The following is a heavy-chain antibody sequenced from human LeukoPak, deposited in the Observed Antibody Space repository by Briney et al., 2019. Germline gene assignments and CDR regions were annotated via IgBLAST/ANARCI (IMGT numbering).Heavy chain of an antibody. J-gene: IGHJ4*02. CDR1: GFTVSSNY. V-gene: IGHV3-23*01. Sequence: PGGSLRLSCAASGFTVSSNYMSWVRQAPGKGLEWVSAISGSGGSTYYADSVKGRFTISRDNSKNTLYLQMNSLRAEDTAVYYCAKSPGYSSSWYFLIDYWGQGTLVTVSS. CDR3: AKSPGYSSSWYFLIDY. D-gene: IGHD6-13*01. CDR2: ISGSGGST.